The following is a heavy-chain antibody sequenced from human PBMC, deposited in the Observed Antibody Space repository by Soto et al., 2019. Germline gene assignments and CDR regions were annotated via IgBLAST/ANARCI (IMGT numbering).Heavy chain of an antibody. V-gene: IGHV3-7*01. CDR1: GFTFSSYW. J-gene: IGHJ6*02. CDR2: IKQDGSEK. CDR3: ARDVGDRGYYGMDV. D-gene: IGHD2-15*01. Sequence: PGGSLRLSCAASGFTFSSYWMSWVRQAPGKGLEWVANIKQDGSEKYYVDSVKGRFTISRDNAKNSLYLQMNSLRAEDTAVYYCARDVGDRGYYGMDVWGQGTTVTVSS.